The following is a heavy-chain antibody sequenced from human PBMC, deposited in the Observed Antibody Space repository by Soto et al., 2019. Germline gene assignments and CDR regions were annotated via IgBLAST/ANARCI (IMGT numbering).Heavy chain of an antibody. D-gene: IGHD1-1*01. Sequence: ASVKVSCKASGYTFTGYYMHWVRQAPGQGLEWMGWINPNSGGTNYAQKFQGWVTMTRDTSISTAYMELSRVRSDDTAVYYCARDGRATGTPNYYYYYGMDVWGQGTTVTVSS. V-gene: IGHV1-2*04. J-gene: IGHJ6*02. CDR1: GYTFTGYY. CDR2: INPNSGGT. CDR3: ARDGRATGTPNYYYYYGMDV.